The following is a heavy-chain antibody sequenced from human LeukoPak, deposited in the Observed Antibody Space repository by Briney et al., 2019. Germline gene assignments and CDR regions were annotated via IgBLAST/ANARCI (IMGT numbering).Heavy chain of an antibody. V-gene: IGHV4-59*11. CDR1: GASISSHY. CDR2: ISYSGST. J-gene: IGHJ4*02. D-gene: IGHD6-19*01. CDR3: TRDGGVAVTPLDFDY. Sequence: SETLSLTCTVSGASISSHYWSWIRQPPGKGLEWIGYISYSGSTNYNPSLKRRVTLSVDTSKNQISLRLSSVTAADTAVYYCTRDGGVAVTPLDFDYWGQGTLVTVSS.